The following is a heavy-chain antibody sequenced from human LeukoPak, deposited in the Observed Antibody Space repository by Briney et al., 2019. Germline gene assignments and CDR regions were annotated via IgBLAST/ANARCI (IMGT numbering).Heavy chain of an antibody. CDR3: ARVLVYCSSTSCYLDYYYMDV. Sequence: ASVKVSCKASGYTFPAYAMHWVRQAPGQRLEWMGWINAGNGDTKYSQKFQGRVTLTRDTSASTAYMEMSSLRSDDTAVYYCARVLVYCSSTSCYLDYYYMDVWGKGTTVTVSS. V-gene: IGHV1-3*01. D-gene: IGHD2-2*01. CDR1: GYTFPAYA. CDR2: INAGNGDT. J-gene: IGHJ6*03.